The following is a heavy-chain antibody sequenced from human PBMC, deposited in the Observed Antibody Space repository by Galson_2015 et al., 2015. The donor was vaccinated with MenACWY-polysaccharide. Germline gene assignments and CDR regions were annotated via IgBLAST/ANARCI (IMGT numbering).Heavy chain of an antibody. CDR1: GFTFSSYW. J-gene: IGHJ4*02. D-gene: IGHD1-26*01. V-gene: IGHV3-74*01. CDR3: ARAGGRYPGNSYFDY. Sequence: SLRLSCAASGFTFSSYWMHWVRQAPGKGLVWVSRINSDGTSTSYADSVKGRFTISRDNAKNTLYLQMNSLRAEDTAVYYCARAGGRYPGNSYFDYWGQGTLVTVSS. CDR2: INSDGTST.